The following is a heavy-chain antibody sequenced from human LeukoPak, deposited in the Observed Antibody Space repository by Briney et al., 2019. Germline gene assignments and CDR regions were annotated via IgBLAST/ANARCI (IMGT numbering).Heavy chain of an antibody. D-gene: IGHD3-22*01. CDR3: ARGDYYDSSGYWNFDH. Sequence: ASVKVSCKASGYTFTGYYMHWVRQAPGQGLEWMGWINPNSGGTNYAQKFQGRVTMTRDTSISTAYMELSRLRSDDTAVYYCARGDYYDSSGYWNFDHWGQGTLVTVSS. CDR1: GYTFTGYY. J-gene: IGHJ4*02. CDR2: INPNSGGT. V-gene: IGHV1-2*02.